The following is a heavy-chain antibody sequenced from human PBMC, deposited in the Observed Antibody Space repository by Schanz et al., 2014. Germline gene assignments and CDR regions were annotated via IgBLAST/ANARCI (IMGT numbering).Heavy chain of an antibody. J-gene: IGHJ4*02. CDR1: GLIFSNYV. Sequence: EVQLLESGGGLVQPGGSLKLSCAASGLIFSNYVMSWVRQAPGKGLEWVSTIGTSGGTNYADSVKGRFTISRDNSKNTLYLQMNSLRAEYTAVYYCAKVRYSSGWRGDYFDEWGQGTLVTVAS. V-gene: IGHV3-23*01. D-gene: IGHD6-25*01. CDR3: AKVRYSSGWRGDYFDE. CDR2: IGTSGGT.